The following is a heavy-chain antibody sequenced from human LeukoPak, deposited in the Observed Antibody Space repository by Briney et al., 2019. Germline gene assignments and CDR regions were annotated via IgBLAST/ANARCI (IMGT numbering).Heavy chain of an antibody. D-gene: IGHD1-14*01. V-gene: IGHV4-61*02. J-gene: IGHJ4*02. CDR1: GGSISSGSYY. CDR2: IYTSGST. CDR3: ARDGIDGYFDY. Sequence: SETLSLTCTVSGGSISSGSYYWSWIRQPARKGLEWIGRIYTSGSTNYNPSLKSRVTISVDTSKNQFSLKLSSVTAADTAVYYCARDGIDGYFDYWGQGTLVTVSS.